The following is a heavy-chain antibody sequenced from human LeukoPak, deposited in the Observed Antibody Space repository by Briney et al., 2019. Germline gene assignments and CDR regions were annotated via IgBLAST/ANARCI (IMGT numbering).Heavy chain of an antibody. CDR2: INPNSGGT. CDR1: GYTFTGYY. Sequence: ASVKVSCKASGYTFTGYYMHWVRQAPGQGLEWMGWINPNSGGTNYAQKFQGRVTMTRDTSISTAYVELSRLRSDDTAVYYCASEFGYCSGGSCYSDPTEYFQHWGQGTLVTVSS. J-gene: IGHJ1*01. CDR3: ASEFGYCSGGSCYSDPTEYFQH. D-gene: IGHD2-15*01. V-gene: IGHV1-2*02.